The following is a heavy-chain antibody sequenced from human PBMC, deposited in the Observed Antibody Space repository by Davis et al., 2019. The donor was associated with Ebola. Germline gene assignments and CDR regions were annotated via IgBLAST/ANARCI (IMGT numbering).Heavy chain of an antibody. V-gene: IGHV4-38-2*02. CDR1: GYSINRGFT. CDR3: ARGIRGGWYSFWFDP. J-gene: IGHJ5*02. D-gene: IGHD6-19*01. CDR2: IYHSGST. Sequence: SETLSLTCTVSGYSINRGFTWGWIRQPPGKGLEWIGSIYHSGSTNYSPSLKNRVTISADTSKNQFSLRLKSVTAADTAMYYCARGIRGGWYSFWFDPWGQGTLVTVSS.